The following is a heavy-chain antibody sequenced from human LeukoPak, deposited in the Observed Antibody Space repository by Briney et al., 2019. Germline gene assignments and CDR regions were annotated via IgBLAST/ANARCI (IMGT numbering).Heavy chain of an antibody. CDR3: ARYDTSGYYFYSLDY. J-gene: IGHJ4*02. D-gene: IGHD3-22*01. CDR2: IYYSGSS. V-gene: IGHV4-59*01. CDR1: GDSISSYY. Sequence: SETLSLTCTVSGDSISSYYWSWIRQPPGKGLEWIGYIYYSGSSNYNPSLKSRVTVSVDTSKNQFSLKLSSVTAADTAVYYCARYDTSGYYFYSLDYWGQGTLVTVSS.